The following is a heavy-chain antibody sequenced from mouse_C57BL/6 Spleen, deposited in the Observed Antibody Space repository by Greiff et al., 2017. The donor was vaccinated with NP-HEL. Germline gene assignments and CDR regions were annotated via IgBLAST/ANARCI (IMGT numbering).Heavy chain of an antibody. V-gene: IGHV1-59*01. D-gene: IGHD1-1*01. CDR3: ARWGYYGSSYGEFAY. CDR1: GYTFTSYW. CDR2: IDPSDSYT. Sequence: QVQLQQPGAELVRPGTSVKLSCKASGYTFTSYWMHWVKQRPGQGLEWIGVIDPSDSYTNYNQKFKGKATLTVDTSSSTAYMQLSSLTSEDSAVYYCARWGYYGSSYGEFAYWGQGTLVTVSA. J-gene: IGHJ3*01.